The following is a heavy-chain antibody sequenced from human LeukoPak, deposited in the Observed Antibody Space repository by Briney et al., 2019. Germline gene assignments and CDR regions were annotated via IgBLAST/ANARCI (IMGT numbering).Heavy chain of an antibody. CDR2: ISYDGNSK. D-gene: IGHD2-2*01. CDR1: ESTFSNYA. CDR3: ARAMVVVVPAAM. Sequence: GGSLRLSCAASESTFSNYAMHWVRQAPGKGLAWVAVISYDGNSKSYANSVKGRFTISRDNSKNTLYLQLNSLRAEDTAVYYCARAMVVVVPAAMWGQGTLVTVSS. V-gene: IGHV3-30-3*01. J-gene: IGHJ4*02.